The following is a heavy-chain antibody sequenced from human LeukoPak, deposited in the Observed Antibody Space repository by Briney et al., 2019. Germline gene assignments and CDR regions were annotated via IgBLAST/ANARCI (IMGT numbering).Heavy chain of an antibody. Sequence: RASVKVSCTASGYTFTSYGISWVRQAPGQGLEWMGWISAYNGNTNYAQKLQGRVTMTTDTSTSTAYMELRSLRSDDTAVYCCVRSGSPEHFDYWGQGTLVTVSS. CDR2: ISAYNGNT. J-gene: IGHJ4*02. V-gene: IGHV1-18*01. D-gene: IGHD3-3*01. CDR3: VRSGSPEHFDY. CDR1: GYTFTSYG.